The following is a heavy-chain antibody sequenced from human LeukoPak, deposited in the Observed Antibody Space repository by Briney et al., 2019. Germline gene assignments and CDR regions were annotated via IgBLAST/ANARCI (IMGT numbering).Heavy chain of an antibody. CDR2: INPNSGGT. J-gene: IGHJ4*02. V-gene: IGHV1-2*02. CDR3: ARVNLDRLDF. Sequence: GASVKVSCKASGYTFTSYYMHWVRQAPGQGLEWMGWINPNSGGTSYAQKFQGRVTMTRESPITTAYMELSSLRSDDAAVYYCARVNLDRLDFWGQGTLVSVPS. CDR1: GYTFTSYY.